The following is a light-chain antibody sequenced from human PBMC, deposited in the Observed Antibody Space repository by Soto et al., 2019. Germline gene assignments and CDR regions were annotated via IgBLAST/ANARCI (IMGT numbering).Light chain of an antibody. V-gene: IGLV2-8*01. J-gene: IGLJ1*01. CDR3: SSYASSSNV. Sequence: QSVLTQPPSASGSPGQSVAISCTGTSSDVGGYNYVSWYQQHTGKAPKLMIYEVNKRPSGLPDRFSAYKSGNTASLTVSSHHADDEADYYCSSYASSSNVFGTGTQLTVL. CDR2: EVN. CDR1: SSDVGGYNY.